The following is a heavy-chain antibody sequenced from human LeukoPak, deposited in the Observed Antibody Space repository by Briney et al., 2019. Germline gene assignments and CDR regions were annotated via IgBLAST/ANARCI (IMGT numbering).Heavy chain of an antibody. CDR3: AKSVVRGVAQLDY. Sequence: GGSLRLSCAASGFIFSSYGMSWVRQAPGKGLEWVSGISGSGGSTYYTDSVKGRFTISRDNSKSTLYLQMNSLRAEDTAVYYCAKSVVRGVAQLDYWGQGTLVTVSS. CDR2: ISGSGGST. D-gene: IGHD3-10*01. V-gene: IGHV3-23*01. J-gene: IGHJ4*02. CDR1: GFIFSSYG.